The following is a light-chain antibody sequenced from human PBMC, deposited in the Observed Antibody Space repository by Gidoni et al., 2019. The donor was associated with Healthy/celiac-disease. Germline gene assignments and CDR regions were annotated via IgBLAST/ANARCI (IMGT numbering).Light chain of an antibody. CDR1: QSVSSSY. J-gene: IGKJ4*01. Sequence: ELVLPQSPGTLSLSPGERATLSCRASQSVSSSYSAWYQQKPGQAPGLLIYGASRRANGIPERFGGSGSGTDLTLTISRLKPEDFAVYYCQQYGSTFGGGTKVESK. CDR2: GAS. CDR3: QQYGST. V-gene: IGKV3-20*01.